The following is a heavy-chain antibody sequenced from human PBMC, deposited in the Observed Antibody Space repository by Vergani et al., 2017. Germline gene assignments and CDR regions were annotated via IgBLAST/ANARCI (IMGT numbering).Heavy chain of an antibody. V-gene: IGHV4-34*01. CDR2: INHSGTI. D-gene: IGHD1-26*01. CDR1: GGSLSGYY. CDR3: ARRAERWETLLRDDFDV. J-gene: IGHJ3*01. Sequence: QVQLQQWGPGLLNPSETLSLTCAVYGGSLSGYYWSWIRLAQGKGLEWIGEINHSGTINYNPTLKSPFNVSIDTSRDHFSLKLRSVSAADTAVYFCARRAERWETLLRDDFDVWGQGTFVTVSP.